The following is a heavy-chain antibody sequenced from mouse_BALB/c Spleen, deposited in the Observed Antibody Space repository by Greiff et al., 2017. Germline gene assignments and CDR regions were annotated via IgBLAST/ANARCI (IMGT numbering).Heavy chain of an antibody. CDR3: ARENYDYDGYAMDD. J-gene: IGHJ4*01. Sequence: QVQLQQSGAELVRSGASVKMSCKASGYTFTSYNMHWVKQTPGQGLEWIGYIYPGNGGTNYNQKFKGKATLTADTSSSTAYMQISSLTSEDSAVYFCARENYDYDGYAMDDWGQGTSVTVSS. D-gene: IGHD2-4*01. CDR2: IYPGNGGT. CDR1: GYTFTSYN. V-gene: IGHV1-12*01.